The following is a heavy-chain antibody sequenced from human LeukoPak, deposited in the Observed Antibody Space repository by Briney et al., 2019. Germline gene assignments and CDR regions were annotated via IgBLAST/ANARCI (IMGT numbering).Heavy chain of an antibody. CDR2: IIPILGIA. CDR1: GGTFSSYA. D-gene: IGHD1-26*01. J-gene: IGHJ6*02. CDR3: ARFVGATSPYYYYGMDV. V-gene: IGHV1-69*04. Sequence: SVKVSCKASGGTFSSYAISWVRQAPGQGLEWMGRIIPILGIANYAQKFQGRVTITADKSTSTAYMELSSLRSEDSAVYYCARFVGATSPYYYYGMDVWGQGTTVTVSS.